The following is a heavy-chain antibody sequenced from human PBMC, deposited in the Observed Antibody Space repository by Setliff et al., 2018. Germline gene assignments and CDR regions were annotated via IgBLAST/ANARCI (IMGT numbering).Heavy chain of an antibody. CDR2: ISGSSTYT. D-gene: IGHD2-15*01. J-gene: IGHJ4*02. CDR1: GFTFSSYS. Sequence: PGGSLRLSCAASGFTFSSYSMNWVRQAPGKGLAWVSSISGSSTYTYYADSVKGRFTISRDNAKDSLYLQMNSLRAEDTAVYYCARTAGSSSASGFDYWGQGTLVTVSS. CDR3: ARTAGSSSASGFDY. V-gene: IGHV3-21*03.